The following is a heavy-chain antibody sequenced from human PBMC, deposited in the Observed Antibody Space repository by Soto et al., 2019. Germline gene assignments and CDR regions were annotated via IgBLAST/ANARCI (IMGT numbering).Heavy chain of an antibody. CDR2: ISYDGSNK. CDR3: SRDRSLVAPDYYYYGMDV. J-gene: IGHJ6*02. D-gene: IGHD5-12*01. CDR1: GFTFSSYA. V-gene: IGHV3-30-3*01. Sequence: GGSLRLSCAASGFTFSSYAMHWVRQAPGKGLEWVAVISYDGSNKYYADSVKGRFTISRDNSKNTLYLQMNSLRAEETAVYYCSRDRSLVAPDYYYYGMDVWGQGTTVTVSS.